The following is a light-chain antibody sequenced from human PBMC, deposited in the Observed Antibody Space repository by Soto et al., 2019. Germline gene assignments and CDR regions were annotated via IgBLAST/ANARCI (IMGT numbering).Light chain of an antibody. CDR3: QQRLNWPLT. V-gene: IGKV3-11*01. J-gene: IGKJ4*01. Sequence: EIVLTQSPATLSLSPGERATLSCRASQNVYTYLVWYQQKPGQAPRLLIYKASSRAAGIPARFSGSGSGTDFTRTISSLEPEDFAVYYCQQRLNWPLTFGGGTKVEIK. CDR1: QNVYTY. CDR2: KAS.